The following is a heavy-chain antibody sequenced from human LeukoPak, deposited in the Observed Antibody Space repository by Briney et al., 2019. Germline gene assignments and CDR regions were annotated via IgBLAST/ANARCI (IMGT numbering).Heavy chain of an antibody. CDR3: ARGTIARLGPFDC. V-gene: IGHV3-53*01. CDR2: IYSGGST. Sequence: PGGSLRLSCAASGFTFSSYAMHWVRQAPGKGLEWVSVIYSGGSTFYADPVKGRFTISRDNSKNTLHLQMNSLRVEDTAIYYCARGTIARLGPFDCWGQGTLVIVSS. CDR1: GFTFSSYA. D-gene: IGHD6-6*01. J-gene: IGHJ4*02.